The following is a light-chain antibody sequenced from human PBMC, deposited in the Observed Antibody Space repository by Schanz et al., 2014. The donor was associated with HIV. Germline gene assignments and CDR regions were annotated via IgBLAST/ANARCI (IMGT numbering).Light chain of an antibody. CDR1: QDIRAR. CDR3: QQYDSGSWT. V-gene: IGKV1-5*03. J-gene: IGKJ1*01. CDR2: KAS. Sequence: DIQMTQSPSALSASVGDRVTITCRASQDIRARLAWYQQKPGKAPNLLNSKASALGGGVPARFSGRGSGTEFALTISSLQPDDFETYYCQQYDSGSWTFGQGTTVEAK.